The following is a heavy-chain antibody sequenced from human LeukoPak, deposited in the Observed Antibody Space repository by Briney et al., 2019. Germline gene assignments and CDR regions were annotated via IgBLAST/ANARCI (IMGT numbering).Heavy chain of an antibody. CDR1: GGSISSSTYY. J-gene: IGHJ4*02. D-gene: IGHD3-10*01. Sequence: SETLSLTCTVSGGSISSSTYYWGWIRQPPGKGLEWIGTIYYSGSPYYNPSLKSRLTISVDTSKNQFSLKLRSVTAADTAVYYCARGRYIDSARGETIDSGSYNVFDRWGQGTLVTVSS. CDR2: IYYSGSP. V-gene: IGHV4-39*07. CDR3: ARGRYIDSARGETIDSGSYNVFDR.